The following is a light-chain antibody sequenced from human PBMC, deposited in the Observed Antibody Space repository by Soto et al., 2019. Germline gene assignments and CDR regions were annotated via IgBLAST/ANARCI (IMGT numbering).Light chain of an antibody. Sequence: DIQMTQSPSTLSASVGDRVTITCRASQSISSWLAWYQQKPGKAPKLLIYKASSLESGVPSRFRGSGYGTEFTLTISSLQPDDFATYYCQQYNSYSTFGQGTKVEIK. CDR2: KAS. J-gene: IGKJ1*01. CDR1: QSISSW. V-gene: IGKV1-5*03. CDR3: QQYNSYST.